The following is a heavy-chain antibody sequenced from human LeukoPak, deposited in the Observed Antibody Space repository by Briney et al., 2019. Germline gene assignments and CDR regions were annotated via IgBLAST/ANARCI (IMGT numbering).Heavy chain of an antibody. Sequence: GASLKVSCKASGYTFTDYYIHWVRQAPGQGPEWKGWIKANSGDTNYAQKFQGRVTLTRDTSINTAYMEVNRLRSDDTAVYYCGRVTIFSPSHYYGMDVWGQGTAVTVSS. CDR1: GYTFTDYY. V-gene: IGHV1-2*02. CDR3: GRVTIFSPSHYYGMDV. D-gene: IGHD3-3*01. J-gene: IGHJ6*02. CDR2: IKANSGDT.